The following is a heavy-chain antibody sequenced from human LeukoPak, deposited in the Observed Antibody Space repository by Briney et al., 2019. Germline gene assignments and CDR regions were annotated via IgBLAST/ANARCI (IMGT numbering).Heavy chain of an antibody. CDR3: AVDPIVVVTATNWFDP. V-gene: IGHV3-21*01. CDR1: GFTFSSYS. CDR2: ISSSSSYI. Sequence: GGSLRLSCAASGFTFSSYSLTWVRKAQGKGLEWASSISSSSSYIYYADSVKGRFTISRDNAKNSLYLQMNSLRAEDTAVYYCAVDPIVVVTATNWFDPWGQGTLVTVSS. J-gene: IGHJ5*02. D-gene: IGHD2-21*02.